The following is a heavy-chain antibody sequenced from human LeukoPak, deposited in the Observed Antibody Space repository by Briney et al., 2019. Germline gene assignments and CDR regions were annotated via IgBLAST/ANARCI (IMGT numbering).Heavy chain of an antibody. Sequence: GGSLRLSCAASGFTFDDYAMHWVRQAPGKGLEWVSGISWNSGSMGYADSVKGRFTISRDNAKNSLYLQMNSLRAEDTALYYCATSLDVDTAMVSWGQGTLVTVSS. CDR1: GFTFDDYA. J-gene: IGHJ4*02. CDR3: ATSLDVDTAMVS. D-gene: IGHD5-18*01. V-gene: IGHV3-9*01. CDR2: ISWNSGSM.